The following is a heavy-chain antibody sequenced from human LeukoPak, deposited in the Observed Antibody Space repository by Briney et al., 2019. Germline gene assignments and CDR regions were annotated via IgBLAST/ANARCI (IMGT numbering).Heavy chain of an antibody. V-gene: IGHV1-69*04. D-gene: IGHD3-22*01. Sequence: SVKVSCKASGGTFTSYAISWVRQAPGQGLEWMGRIIPIFGIANYAQKFQGRVTITADKSTSTAYMELSSLRSEDTAVYYCARDQKNYDSSGYDPWGQGTLVTVSS. CDR1: GGTFTSYA. CDR3: ARDQKNYDSSGYDP. CDR2: IIPIFGIA. J-gene: IGHJ5*02.